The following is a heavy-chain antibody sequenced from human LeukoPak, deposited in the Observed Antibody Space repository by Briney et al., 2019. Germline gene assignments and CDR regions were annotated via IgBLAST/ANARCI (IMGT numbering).Heavy chain of an antibody. CDR2: IIPILGIA. CDR3: ARDIGAYCSGGSCYSS. CDR1: GGTFSSYA. V-gene: IGHV1-69*04. J-gene: IGHJ4*02. Sequence: ASVKVSCKASGGTFSSYAISWVRQAPGQGLEWMGRIIPILGIANYAQKFQGRVTITADKSTSIAYMELSSLRSEDTAVYYCARDIGAYCSGGSCYSSWGQGTLVTVSS. D-gene: IGHD2-15*01.